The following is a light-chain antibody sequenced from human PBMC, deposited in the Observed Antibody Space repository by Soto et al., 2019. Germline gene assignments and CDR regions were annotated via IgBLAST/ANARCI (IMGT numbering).Light chain of an antibody. CDR3: IQDYNYPWT. J-gene: IGKJ1*01. Sequence: AIQMTQSPSSLSASVGDRVTITCRASQGIRNDLGWYQQKPGKAPKLLIYAASSLQSGVPSRFRGSGSGTDFTLTISSLQPEDFATYYCIQDYNYPWTFGQGTKVEIK. CDR1: QGIRND. V-gene: IGKV1-6*01. CDR2: AAS.